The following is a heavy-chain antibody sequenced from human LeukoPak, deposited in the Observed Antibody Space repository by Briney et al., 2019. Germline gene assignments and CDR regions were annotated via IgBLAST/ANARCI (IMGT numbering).Heavy chain of an antibody. D-gene: IGHD3-3*01. Sequence: GGSLRLSCAASGFTFSSYWMHWVRQAPGKGLVWVSSISSSSSYIYYADSVKGRFTISRDNAKNSLYLQMNSLRTEDTAVYYCVRGEYETYYDSWSGYSIGWFDPWGQGIQVTVSS. J-gene: IGHJ5*02. CDR1: GFTFSSYW. CDR3: VRGEYETYYDSWSGYSIGWFDP. CDR2: ISSSSSYI. V-gene: IGHV3-21*01.